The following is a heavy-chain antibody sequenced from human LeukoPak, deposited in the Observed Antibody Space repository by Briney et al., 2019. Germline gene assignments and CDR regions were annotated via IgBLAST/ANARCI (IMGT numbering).Heavy chain of an antibody. CDR3: ATDISRFRYGSGSPFDY. J-gene: IGHJ4*02. CDR2: ISAYNGNT. Sequence: ASVKLSCKASGYTFTSYGISWVRQAPGQGLEWMGWISAYNGNTNYAQKLQGRVTMTTDTSTSTAYMELRSLRADDTAVYYCATDISRFRYGSGSPFDYWGQGTLVTVSS. D-gene: IGHD3-10*01. V-gene: IGHV1-18*04. CDR1: GYTFTSYG.